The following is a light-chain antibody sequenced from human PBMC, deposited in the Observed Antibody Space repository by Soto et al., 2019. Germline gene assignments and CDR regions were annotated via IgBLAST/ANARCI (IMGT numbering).Light chain of an antibody. CDR1: SSDVGGYNY. CDR3: TSYTSGSTLDV. CDR2: EVS. J-gene: IGLJ1*01. Sequence: QSALTQPASVSGSPGQSITISCTGTSSDVGGYNYVSWYQQHPGKAPKLMIYEVSNRPSGVSNRFSGSKSGNTASLTISGLQAEDEADYYCTSYTSGSTLDVFGTGTKVTV. V-gene: IGLV2-14*01.